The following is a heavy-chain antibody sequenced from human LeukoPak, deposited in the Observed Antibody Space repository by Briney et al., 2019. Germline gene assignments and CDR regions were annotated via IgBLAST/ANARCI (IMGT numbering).Heavy chain of an antibody. Sequence: SETLSLTCTVSGGSISSSSYYRGWIRQPPGKGLEWIGSIYYSGSTYYNPSLKSRVTISVDTSKNQFSLKLSSVTAADTAVYYCARPGGGGRYSSGWYDYWGQGTLVTVSS. CDR3: ARPGGGGRYSSGWYDY. J-gene: IGHJ4*02. V-gene: IGHV4-39*01. D-gene: IGHD6-19*01. CDR2: IYYSGST. CDR1: GGSISSSSYY.